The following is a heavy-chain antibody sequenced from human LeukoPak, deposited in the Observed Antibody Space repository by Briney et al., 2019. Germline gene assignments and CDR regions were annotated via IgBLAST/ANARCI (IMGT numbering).Heavy chain of an antibody. CDR2: IYTGDSDT. J-gene: IGHJ5*02. D-gene: IGHD6-13*01. Sequence: GESLQISCKGSGYSFTSYWIGWVRQMPGKGLEWMGIIYTGDSDTRYSPSFQGQVTISADKSISTAYLQWSSLKASDTAMYYCARQSLSSSAWFDPWGQGTLVTVSS. V-gene: IGHV5-51*01. CDR1: GYSFTSYW. CDR3: ARQSLSSSAWFDP.